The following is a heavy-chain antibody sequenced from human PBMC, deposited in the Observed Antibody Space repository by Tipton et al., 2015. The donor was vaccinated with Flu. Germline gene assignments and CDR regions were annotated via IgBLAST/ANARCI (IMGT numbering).Heavy chain of an antibody. CDR3: ARGTGDADTYFDS. D-gene: IGHD1-1*01. J-gene: IGHJ4*02. CDR1: GYSLRSTYY. CDR2: IYHSGTT. V-gene: IGHV4-38-2*02. Sequence: TLSLTCSVSGYSLRSTYYWGWVRRPPGKGLEWIGTIYHSGTTYYNPSLKSRLTISVDTSKNQFSLKLRSVTAADTAVYYCARGTGDADTYFDSWGQGTLVTVSS.